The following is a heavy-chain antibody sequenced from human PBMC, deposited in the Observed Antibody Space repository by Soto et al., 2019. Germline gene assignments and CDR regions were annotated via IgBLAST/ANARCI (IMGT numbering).Heavy chain of an antibody. CDR2: ISYDGSNK. D-gene: IGHD6-19*01. CDR3: AKDGADSSGWSFDY. Sequence: GWSLRLSCASSVFTFISYGMHWVRQAPGKGLEWVAVISYDGSNKYYADSVKGRFTISRDNSKNTLYLQMNSLRAEDTAVYYCAKDGADSSGWSFDYWGQGTLVTAPQ. V-gene: IGHV3-30*18. J-gene: IGHJ4*02. CDR1: VFTFISYG.